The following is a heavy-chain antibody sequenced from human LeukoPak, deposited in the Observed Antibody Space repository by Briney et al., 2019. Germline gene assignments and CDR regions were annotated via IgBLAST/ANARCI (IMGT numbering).Heavy chain of an antibody. Sequence: GGSLRLSCAASGFTFSSYGMSWVRQAPGKGLEWVSAISGSGGSTYYADSVKGRFTISRDNSKNTLYLQMNSLRAEDTAVYYCARSDMIVVVTPFDYWGQGTLVTVSS. CDR3: ARSDMIVVVTPFDY. CDR1: GFTFSSYG. D-gene: IGHD3-22*01. J-gene: IGHJ4*02. V-gene: IGHV3-23*01. CDR2: ISGSGGST.